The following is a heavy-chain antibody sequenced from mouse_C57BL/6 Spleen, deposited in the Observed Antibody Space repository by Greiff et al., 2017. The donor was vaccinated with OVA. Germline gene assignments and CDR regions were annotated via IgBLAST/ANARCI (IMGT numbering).Heavy chain of an antibody. D-gene: IGHD1-1*01. CDR1: GYSFTDYN. Sequence: VQLQQSGPELVKPGASVKISCKASGYSFTDYNMNWVKQSNGKSLEWIVVINPNYGTTSYNQKFKGKATLTVDQSSSTAYMQLNSLTSEDSAVYYCAREGDYGRPWYFDVWGTGTTVTVSS. CDR2: INPNYGTT. V-gene: IGHV1-39*01. CDR3: AREGDYGRPWYFDV. J-gene: IGHJ1*03.